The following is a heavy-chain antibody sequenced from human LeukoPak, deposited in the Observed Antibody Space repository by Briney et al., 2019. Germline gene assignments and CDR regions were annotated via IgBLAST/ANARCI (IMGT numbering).Heavy chain of an antibody. D-gene: IGHD6-13*01. J-gene: IGHJ5*02. CDR2: INHSGST. V-gene: IGHV4-34*01. CDR1: GGSFSGYY. CDR3: AREAAAKGRFDP. Sequence: PSETLSLTCAVYGGSFSGYYWSWIRQPPGKGLEWIGEINHSGSTNYNPSLKSRVTISVDTSKNQFSLKLSSVTAADTAVYYCAREAAAKGRFDPWGQGTQVTVSS.